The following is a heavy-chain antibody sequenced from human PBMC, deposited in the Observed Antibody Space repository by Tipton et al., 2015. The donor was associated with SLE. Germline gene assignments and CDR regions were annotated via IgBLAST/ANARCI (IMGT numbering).Heavy chain of an antibody. J-gene: IGHJ3*01. D-gene: IGHD3-9*01. CDR1: GFSFDVYA. CDR3: ARETYYDVLTGQGAFDV. Sequence: SLRLSCVASGFSFDVYALYWVRHAPGKGLEWVTGINWNSENIGYADSVKGRFTISRDNAKNSLYLEMNSLRAGDTAVYYCARETYYDVLTGQGAFDVWGQGTKVTVSS. V-gene: IGHV3-9*01. CDR2: INWNSENI.